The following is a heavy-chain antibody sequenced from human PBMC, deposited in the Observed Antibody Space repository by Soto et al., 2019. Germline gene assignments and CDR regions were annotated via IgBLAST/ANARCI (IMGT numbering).Heavy chain of an antibody. D-gene: IGHD3-3*01. CDR2: IHYSGST. Sequence: QVQLQESGPGLVKPSQTLSLTCTVSGDSIGSGGFYWSWIRQHPGKGLELIGYIHYSGSTYNNPSLNSRITISVDTSKNQFSLKLRSVTAADTAVYYCARAPITIFGETFDYWGQGTLVTVSP. V-gene: IGHV4-31*03. CDR1: GDSIGSGGFY. CDR3: ARAPITIFGETFDY. J-gene: IGHJ4*02.